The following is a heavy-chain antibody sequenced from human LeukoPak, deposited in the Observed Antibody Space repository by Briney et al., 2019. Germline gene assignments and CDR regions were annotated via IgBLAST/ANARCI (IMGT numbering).Heavy chain of an antibody. Sequence: GGSLRLSCAASGFILSRYWMHWVRQAPGKGLVWVSRINSDGSNTSYADSVKGRFTISRDNAKNTLYLQMNSLRAEDTAVYYCAKFLGATDFDYWGQGTLVTVSS. CDR3: AKFLGATDFDY. CDR1: GFILSRYW. J-gene: IGHJ4*02. V-gene: IGHV3-74*01. CDR2: INSDGSNT. D-gene: IGHD1-26*01.